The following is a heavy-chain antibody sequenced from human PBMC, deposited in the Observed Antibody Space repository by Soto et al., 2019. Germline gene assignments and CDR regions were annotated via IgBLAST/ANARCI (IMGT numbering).Heavy chain of an antibody. V-gene: IGHV3-11*05. Sequence: PGGSLRLSCAASGFSFSDYYMTWIRQAPGKGLEWVSYITSRSDYTNYADSVKGRFTISRDNAKNSLYLQMNSLRDEDTAVYYCARENYSAMDVWGQGTTVTVSS. CDR3: ARENYSAMDV. CDR1: GFSFSDYY. CDR2: ITSRSDYT. J-gene: IGHJ6*02.